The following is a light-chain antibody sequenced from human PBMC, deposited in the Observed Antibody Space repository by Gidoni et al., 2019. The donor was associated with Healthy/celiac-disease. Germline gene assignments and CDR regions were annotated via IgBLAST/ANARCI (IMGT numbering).Light chain of an antibody. CDR2: GNS. V-gene: IGLV1-40*01. CDR1: SSNIGAGYD. CDR3: QSYDSSLSVVI. J-gene: IGLJ2*01. Sequence: QSVLTQSPSVSGAPGQRVTISCTGSSSNIGAGYDVNWYQQLPGTAPKLLIYGNSNRPSGVPDRFSGSKSGTSASLAITGLQAEDEADYYCQSYDSSLSVVIFGGGTKLTVL.